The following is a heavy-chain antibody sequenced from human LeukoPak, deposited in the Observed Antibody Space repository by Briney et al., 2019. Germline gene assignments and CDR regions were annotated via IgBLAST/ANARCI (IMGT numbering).Heavy chain of an antibody. V-gene: IGHV4-34*01. J-gene: IGHJ4*02. Sequence: PSETLSLTCAVYGGSFSAFYWGWIRQPPGKGLEWIGEINHIGSTKYNPSLESRVAISVDTSKNQFSLKLSSVTAADTAVYYCARGLLLWFGESHHFDYWGQGTLVTVSS. CDR2: INHIGST. CDR3: ARGLLLWFGESHHFDY. D-gene: IGHD3-10*01. CDR1: GGSFSAFY.